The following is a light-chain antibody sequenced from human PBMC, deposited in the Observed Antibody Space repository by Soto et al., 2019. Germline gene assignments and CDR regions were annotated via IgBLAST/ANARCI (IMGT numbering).Light chain of an antibody. CDR2: DVS. CDR1: SSDVGGYNY. Sequence: QSALTQPASVSGSPGQSITISCTGTSSDVGGYNYVSWYQQYPGKAPTLMISDVSNRPSGVSNRFSGSKSGNTASLTISGLQAEDEADYYCSSYTGSSTLVLFGGGTKLT. V-gene: IGLV2-14*01. CDR3: SSYTGSSTLVL. J-gene: IGLJ2*01.